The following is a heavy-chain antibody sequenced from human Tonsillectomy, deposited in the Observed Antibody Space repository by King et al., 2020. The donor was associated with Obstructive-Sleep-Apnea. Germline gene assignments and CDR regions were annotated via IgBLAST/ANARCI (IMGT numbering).Heavy chain of an antibody. V-gene: IGHV4-39*07. J-gene: IGHJ4*02. CDR3: ARGPSLGEEDAY. D-gene: IGHD2-21*01. CDR2: IYYSGST. CDR1: GDSITTSYY. Sequence: LQLQESGPGLVKPSETLSLTCTVSGDSITTSYYWSWIRQPPGKGLEWIGSIYYSGSTYYNPSLESRLTISVHTSKNQFSLNLRFVTAADTAVDSCARGPSLGEEDAYWGQGTLVTVPS.